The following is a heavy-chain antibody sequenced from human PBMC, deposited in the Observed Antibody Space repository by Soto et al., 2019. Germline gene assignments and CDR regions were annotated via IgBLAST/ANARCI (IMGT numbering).Heavy chain of an antibody. J-gene: IGHJ3*02. CDR1: GFTFSSYG. D-gene: IGHD3-10*01. Sequence: QVQLVESGGGVVQPGRSLRLSCAASGFTFSSYGMHWVRQAPGKGLEWVAVIWYDGSNKYYADSVKGRFTISRDNSKNTLYLQMSSLRAEDTAVYYCARDSTLSGLGREEHQNAFDIWGQGTMVTVSS. V-gene: IGHV3-33*01. CDR2: IWYDGSNK. CDR3: ARDSTLSGLGREEHQNAFDI.